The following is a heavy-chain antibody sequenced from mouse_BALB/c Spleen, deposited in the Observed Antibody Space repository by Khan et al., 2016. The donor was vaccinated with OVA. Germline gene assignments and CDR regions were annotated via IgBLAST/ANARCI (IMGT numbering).Heavy chain of an antibody. CDR2: ISTGGDNT. Sequence: EVELVESGGGLVKPGGSLKLSCAASGFAFSYYDMSWVRQTPEKRLEWVAFISTGGDNTYYPDNVKGRFTISRDNAKNTLYLQMSSLKSEDTAMYYCTRPHYYGSNYYFDYWGQGTTLTVSS. J-gene: IGHJ2*01. CDR1: GFAFSYYD. CDR3: TRPHYYGSNYYFDY. D-gene: IGHD1-1*01. V-gene: IGHV5-12-1*01.